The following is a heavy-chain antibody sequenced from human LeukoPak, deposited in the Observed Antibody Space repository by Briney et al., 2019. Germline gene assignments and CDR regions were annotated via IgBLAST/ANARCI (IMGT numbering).Heavy chain of an antibody. CDR1: GGSISSSSYY. Sequence: PSETLSLTCTVSGGSISSSSYYWGWIRQPPGKGLEWIGSIYHSGSTYYNPSLKSRVTISVDTSKNQFSLKLSSVTVADTAVYNCARGSGYESSKLDHFQHWGQGTLVHVS. J-gene: IGHJ1*01. D-gene: IGHD3-22*01. CDR2: IYHSGST. CDR3: ARGSGYESSKLDHFQH. V-gene: IGHV4-39*01.